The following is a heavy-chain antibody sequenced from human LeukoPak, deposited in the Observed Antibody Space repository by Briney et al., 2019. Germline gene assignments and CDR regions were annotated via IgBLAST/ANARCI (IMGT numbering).Heavy chain of an antibody. D-gene: IGHD2-2*01. J-gene: IGHJ5*02. CDR2: ISDSGDQT. V-gene: IGHV3-23*01. CDR3: ARLKYPSSYYTWFDP. CDR1: GFIFNRYA. Sequence: GGSLRLSCAASGFIFNRYAMNWVRQAPGKGLEWVSTISDSGDQTYSADSVKGRFTSSRDNSNNTLYLQMNSLRAEDTAVYYCARLKYPSSYYTWFDPWGQGTLVTVSS.